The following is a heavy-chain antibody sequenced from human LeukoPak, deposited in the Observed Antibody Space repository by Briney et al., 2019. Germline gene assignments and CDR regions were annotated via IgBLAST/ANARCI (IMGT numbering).Heavy chain of an antibody. Sequence: SETLSLTCTVSGGSISSSSYYWGWIRQPPGKGLEWIGSIYYSGSTYYNPSLKSRVTISVDTSKNQFSLKLSSVTAADTAVYCCARGDYYGSGNVLPGWGQGTLVTVSS. D-gene: IGHD3-10*01. CDR2: IYYSGST. CDR3: ARGDYYGSGNVLPG. CDR1: GGSISSSSYY. V-gene: IGHV4-39*01. J-gene: IGHJ4*02.